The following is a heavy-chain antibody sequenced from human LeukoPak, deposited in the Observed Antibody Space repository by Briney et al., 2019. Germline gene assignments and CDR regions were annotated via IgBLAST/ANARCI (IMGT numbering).Heavy chain of an antibody. D-gene: IGHD3-22*01. J-gene: IGHJ5*02. CDR2: INPNSGGT. CDR1: GYTFTGYY. V-gene: IGHV1-2*02. CDR3: ARVYISGHYYDSSGYYDGFYWFDP. Sequence: ASVKVSCKASGYTFTGYYMHWVRQAPGQGLEWMGWINPNSGGTNYAQKSQGRVTMTRDTSISTAYMELSRLRSDDTAVYYCARVYISGHYYDSSGYYDGFYWFDPWGQGTLVTVSS.